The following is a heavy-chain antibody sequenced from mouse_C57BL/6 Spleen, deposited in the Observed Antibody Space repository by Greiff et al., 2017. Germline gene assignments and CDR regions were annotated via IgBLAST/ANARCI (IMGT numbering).Heavy chain of an antibody. CDR1: GYSITSGYY. Sequence: EVQLQQSGPGLVKPSQSLSLTCSVTGYSITSGYYWNWIRQFPGNKLEWMGYISYDGSNNYNPSLKNRISITRDTSKNQFFLKLNSVTTEDTATYYCARESNYIWDYWGQGTSVTVSS. V-gene: IGHV3-6*01. D-gene: IGHD2-5*01. CDR2: ISYDGSN. J-gene: IGHJ4*01. CDR3: ARESNYIWDY.